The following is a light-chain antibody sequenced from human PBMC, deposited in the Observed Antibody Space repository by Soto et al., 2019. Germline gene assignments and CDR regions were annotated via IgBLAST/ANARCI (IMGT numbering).Light chain of an antibody. J-gene: IGLJ1*01. CDR2: EVS. CDR1: SSDVGAYDF. V-gene: IGLV2-14*03. Sequence: QSALTQPASVSGSLGQSITISCTGTSSDVGAYDFVSWYQQHPDKAPKLMIYEVSNRPSGVSNRFSGSKSVNTATLTISGLQAEDEADYYCSSYTSSSTRVFGTGTKVNVL. CDR3: SSYTSSSTRV.